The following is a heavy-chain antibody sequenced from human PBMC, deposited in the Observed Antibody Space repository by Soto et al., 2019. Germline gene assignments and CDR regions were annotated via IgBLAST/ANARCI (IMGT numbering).Heavy chain of an antibody. CDR2: IDRSGST. D-gene: IGHD1-1*01. J-gene: IGHJ6*02. V-gene: IGHV4-31*03. CDR3: ARDSGGNSENYYGLDV. Sequence: QVQLRESGPGLVKPSQTLSLSCNVYGVSVSSGDYYWSWIRQHAGGGLEWIGYIDRSGSTYYKPSLRGRVIMSVDTSTNQIYLRLLSVTAADTAMYYCARDSGGNSENYYGLDVWGHGTTVTVSS. CDR1: GVSVSSGDYY.